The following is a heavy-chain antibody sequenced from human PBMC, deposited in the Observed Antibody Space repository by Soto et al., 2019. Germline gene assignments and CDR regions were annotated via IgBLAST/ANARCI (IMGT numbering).Heavy chain of an antibody. V-gene: IGHV3-23*01. J-gene: IGHJ4*02. D-gene: IGHD3-10*01. CDR2: ISGSGGGT. Sequence: EVQLLESGGGLVQPGGSLRLSCAASGLTFSSYAMSWIRQAPGKGLEWVSGISGSGGGTYYADSVKGRFTISRDNSENTLYLQMNSLRAEETAVYYCAKGSAGGDSWGQGTLVTVSS. CDR3: AKGSAGGDS. CDR1: GLTFSSYA.